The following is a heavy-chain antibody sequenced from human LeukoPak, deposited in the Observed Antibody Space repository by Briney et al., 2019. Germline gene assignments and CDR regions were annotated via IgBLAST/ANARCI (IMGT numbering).Heavy chain of an antibody. Sequence: ASVKVSCKASGYTFTGYYMHWVRQAPGQGLEWMGWINPNSGGTNYAQKFQGRVTMTRDTSISTAYMELSRLRSDDTAVYYCARDHAYCGGDCYFFGIWGQGTMVTVSS. V-gene: IGHV1-2*02. D-gene: IGHD2-21*02. CDR1: GYTFTGYY. J-gene: IGHJ3*02. CDR2: INPNSGGT. CDR3: ARDHAYCGGDCYFFGI.